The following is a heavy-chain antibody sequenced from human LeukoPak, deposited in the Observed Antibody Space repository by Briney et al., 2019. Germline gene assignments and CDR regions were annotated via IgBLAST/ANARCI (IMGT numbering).Heavy chain of an antibody. J-gene: IGHJ4*02. CDR3: ARESFSGYDTGHFDY. CDR2: INHSGST. V-gene: IGHV4-34*01. CDR1: GGSFSGYY. D-gene: IGHD5-12*01. Sequence: SETLSLTCAVYGGSFSGYYWSWIRQPPGKGLEWIGEINHSGSTNYNPSLKSRVTISVDTSKNQFSLKLSSVTAADTAVYYCARESFSGYDTGHFDYWGQGTLVTVSS.